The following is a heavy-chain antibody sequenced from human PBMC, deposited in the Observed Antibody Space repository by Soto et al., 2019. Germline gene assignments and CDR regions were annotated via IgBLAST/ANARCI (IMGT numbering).Heavy chain of an antibody. CDR3: ARHVRHYYDSSGYVNWFDP. D-gene: IGHD3-22*01. Sequence: SETLSLTCTVSGGSISSGDYYWSWIRQPPGKGLEWIGYIYYSGSTYYNPSLKSRVTISVDTSKNQFSLKLSSVTAADTAVYYCARHVRHYYDSSGYVNWFDPWGQGTLVTVSS. V-gene: IGHV4-30-4*01. J-gene: IGHJ5*02. CDR2: IYYSGST. CDR1: GGSISSGDYY.